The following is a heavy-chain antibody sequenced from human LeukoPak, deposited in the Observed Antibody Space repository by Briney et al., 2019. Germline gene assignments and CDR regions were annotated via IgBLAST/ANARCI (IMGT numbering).Heavy chain of an antibody. D-gene: IGHD2-2*02. J-gene: IGHJ4*02. Sequence: SQTLSLTCAISGDSVSSDTAAWNWISQSPSKGLEWLGRTYYRSTWYYDYAPSMKSRIAINPDTSKNQFSLLLTSVTPDDTAVYYCARDQYTITWSLGLDSWGQGTLVTVSS. V-gene: IGHV6-1*01. CDR3: ARDQYTITWSLGLDS. CDR2: TYYRSTWYY. CDR1: GDSVSSDTAA.